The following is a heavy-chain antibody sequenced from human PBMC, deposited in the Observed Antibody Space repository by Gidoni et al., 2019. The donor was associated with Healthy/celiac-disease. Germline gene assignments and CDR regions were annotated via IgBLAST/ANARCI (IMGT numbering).Heavy chain of an antibody. D-gene: IGHD1-26*01. J-gene: IGHJ4*02. V-gene: IGHV4-61*01. CDR2: IYYSGST. CDR1: GGSVSSGSYY. Sequence: QVQLQESCPGLVKPSETLSLTCTVSGGSVSSGSYYWSWLRQPPGKGLEWIGYIYYSGSTNYNHSVKRRVTISVDTSKNQFSLKLSSVTAADTAVYYCARVGYSGSYHDFDYWGQGTLVTVSS. CDR3: ARVGYSGSYHDFDY.